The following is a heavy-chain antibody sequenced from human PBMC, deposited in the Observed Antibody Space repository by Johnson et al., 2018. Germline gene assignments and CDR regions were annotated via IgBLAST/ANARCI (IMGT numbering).Heavy chain of an antibody. V-gene: IGHV3-23*04. Sequence: EVQLVESGGGLVQXGGSLTLSCTASGFTFTYYALTWVRQAPGKGLEWVSTIKGNGVETYYADSVKGRFTISRVNSKNTLYLQINTLRAEDTAVYYCAKDLPDPGFQPFDSWGQGTLVTVSS. CDR1: GFTFTYYA. D-gene: IGHD2/OR15-2a*01. J-gene: IGHJ4*02. CDR2: IKGNGVET. CDR3: AKDLPDPGFQPFDS.